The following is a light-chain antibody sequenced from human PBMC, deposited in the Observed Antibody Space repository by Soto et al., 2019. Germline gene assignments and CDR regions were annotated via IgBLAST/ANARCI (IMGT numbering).Light chain of an antibody. V-gene: IGLV2-8*01. CDR2: EVN. J-gene: IGLJ3*02. CDR3: SAGSYDLWV. Sequence: QSALTQPPSASRSPGQSVTISCTGTSSDVGGYNYVSWYQHHPGKAPKLMIYEVNQRPSGVPDRFSSSKSGTTASLSVSGLQAEDEAYYHCSAGSYDLWVFGGGTKLTVL. CDR1: SSDVGGYNY.